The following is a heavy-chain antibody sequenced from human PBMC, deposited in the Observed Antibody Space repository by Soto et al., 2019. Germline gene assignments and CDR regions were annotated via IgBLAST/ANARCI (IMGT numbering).Heavy chain of an antibody. J-gene: IGHJ4*02. CDR3: ARAGITIFGVVTLRPFDY. V-gene: IGHV3-23*01. Sequence: GGSLRLSCAASGFTFSSYAMSWVRQAPGKGLEWVSAISGSGGSTYYADSVKGRFTISRDNSKNTLYLQMNSLRAEDTAVYYCARAGITIFGVVTLRPFDYWGQGTLVTSPQ. CDR2: ISGSGGST. D-gene: IGHD3-3*01. CDR1: GFTFSSYA.